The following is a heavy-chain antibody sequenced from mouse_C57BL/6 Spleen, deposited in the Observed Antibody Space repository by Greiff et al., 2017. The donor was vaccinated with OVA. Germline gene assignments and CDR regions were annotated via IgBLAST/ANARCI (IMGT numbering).Heavy chain of an antibody. V-gene: IGHV1-7*01. D-gene: IGHD1-1*01. J-gene: IGHJ1*03. CDR3: AREGFNYYGSSPYWYCDV. CDR2: INPSSGYT. CDR1: GYTFTSYW. Sequence: QVQLQQSGAELAKPGASVKLSCKASGYTFTSYWMHWVKQRPGQGLEWIGYINPSSGYTKYNQKFKDKATLTADKSSSTAYMQLSSLTYEDSAVYYGAREGFNYYGSSPYWYCDVWGTGTTVTVSS.